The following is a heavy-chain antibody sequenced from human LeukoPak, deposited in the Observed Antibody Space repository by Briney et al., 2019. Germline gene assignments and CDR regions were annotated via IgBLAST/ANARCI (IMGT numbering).Heavy chain of an antibody. Sequence: QPGGSLGLSCAVSGFSFSDFFMDWVRQAPGKGLGWIGRSRNKENNYAAEYAASVKGRFTISRDDSKDSLYLQLSSLKTEDTAVYYCTRENYWNLDYWGQGTLVTVSS. V-gene: IGHV3-72*01. D-gene: IGHD1-1*01. CDR3: TRENYWNLDY. J-gene: IGHJ4*02. CDR2: SRNKENNYAA. CDR1: GFSFSDFF.